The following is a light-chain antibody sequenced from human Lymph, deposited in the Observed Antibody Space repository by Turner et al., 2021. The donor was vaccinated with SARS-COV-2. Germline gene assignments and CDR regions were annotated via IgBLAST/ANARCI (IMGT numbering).Light chain of an antibody. CDR1: QAITSA. V-gene: IGKV1-13*02. J-gene: IGKJ4*02. CDR2: DAS. Sequence: AIQLTQSPSSLSASVGDRVTITCRASQAITSALAWSQQKPGKAPKLLIYDASSLESGVPSRFSGSGSGTDFTLTISSLQPEDFATYDCQQFNSYPLTFGGGTKVEIK. CDR3: QQFNSYPLT.